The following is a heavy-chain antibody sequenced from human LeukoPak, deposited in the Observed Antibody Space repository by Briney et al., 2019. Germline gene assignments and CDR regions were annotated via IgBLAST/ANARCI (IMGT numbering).Heavy chain of an antibody. Sequence: ASVTVSCTASGGTFSRYAISWVRQAPGQGLEWMGGIIPIFGTANHAQKLQGRVTITADESTSTAYMELSSLRSEDTAVYYCARLPLTGYSRGYYYGMDVWGQGTTVTVSS. CDR3: ARLPLTGYSRGYYYGMDV. D-gene: IGHD3-9*01. CDR1: GGTFSRYA. V-gene: IGHV1-69*13. CDR2: IIPIFGTA. J-gene: IGHJ6*02.